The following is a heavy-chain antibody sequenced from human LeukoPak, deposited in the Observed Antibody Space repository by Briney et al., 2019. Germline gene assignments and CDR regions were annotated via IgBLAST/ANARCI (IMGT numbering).Heavy chain of an antibody. V-gene: IGHV1-2*02. D-gene: IGHD3-16*02. CDR1: GYTFTGYY. Sequence: GASVKVSCKASGYTFTGYYMYWVRQAPGQGLEWMGWINPNSGGTNYAQKFQGRVTMTRDTSINTVYMELSRLRSDDTAVYYCARDPLDSSDDAFDIWGQGTMVTVSS. J-gene: IGHJ3*02. CDR2: INPNSGGT. CDR3: ARDPLDSSDDAFDI.